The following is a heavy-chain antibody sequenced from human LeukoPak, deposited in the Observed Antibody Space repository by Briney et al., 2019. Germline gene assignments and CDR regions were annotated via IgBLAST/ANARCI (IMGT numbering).Heavy chain of an antibody. J-gene: IGHJ5*02. D-gene: IGHD3-16*02. CDR2: INHSGST. CDR1: GGSFSGYY. Sequence: SETLSLTCAVYGGSFSGYYWSWIRQPPGKGLEWIGEINHSGSTNYNPSLKSRVTISVDTFKNQFSLKLSSVTAADTAVYYCARGVSDYVWGSYRSGSNWFDPWGQGTLVTVSS. CDR3: ARGVSDYVWGSYRSGSNWFDP. V-gene: IGHV4-34*01.